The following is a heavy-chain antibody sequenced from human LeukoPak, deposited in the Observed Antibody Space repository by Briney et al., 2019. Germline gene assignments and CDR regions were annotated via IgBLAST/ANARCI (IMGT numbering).Heavy chain of an antibody. D-gene: IGHD2-8*02. Sequence: TDTLSLTCAVYRGSFSGSNWSWIRQPPGKGLGWVVAMNHRVSTNYHPSLNNRLTISGDTSKNQFSLKMSSVTAADTPVYYCAGVEVYAIYPKGYDYWGQGTLVTVSS. CDR3: AGVEVYAIYPKGYDY. CDR1: RGSFSGSN. V-gene: IGHV4-34*01. J-gene: IGHJ4*02. CDR2: MNHRVST.